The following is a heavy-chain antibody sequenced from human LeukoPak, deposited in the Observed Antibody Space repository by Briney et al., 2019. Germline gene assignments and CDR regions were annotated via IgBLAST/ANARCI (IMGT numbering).Heavy chain of an antibody. J-gene: IGHJ4*02. V-gene: IGHV3-21*01. D-gene: IGHD2-21*01. CDR3: AREFSVVGNFDY. CDR2: ISSSSTSI. Sequence: SGGSLRLSCADSGFLFSDFIDHTMVWVRQAPGKGLEWVSYISSSSTSISYADSVRGRFSISRVNAQRSLYLHMNSLRDEDTAVYYCAREFSVVGNFDYWGQGTLVIVSS. CDR1: GFLFSDFIDHT.